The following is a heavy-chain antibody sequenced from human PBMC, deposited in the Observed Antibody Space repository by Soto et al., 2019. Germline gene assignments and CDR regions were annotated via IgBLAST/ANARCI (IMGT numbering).Heavy chain of an antibody. J-gene: IGHJ4*02. CDR3: AGPDFYFASGYWAL. CDR2: IYPGDSDT. Sequence: GESLKISCKGSGYSLTTYWIGWVHQMPGKGLEWMGIIYPGDSDTRYSPSFQGHVTISADKSINTAYLQWGSLKASDTAIYYCAGPDFYFASGYWALWGQGPRVTAPS. V-gene: IGHV5-51*07. D-gene: IGHD3-10*01. CDR1: GYSLTTYW.